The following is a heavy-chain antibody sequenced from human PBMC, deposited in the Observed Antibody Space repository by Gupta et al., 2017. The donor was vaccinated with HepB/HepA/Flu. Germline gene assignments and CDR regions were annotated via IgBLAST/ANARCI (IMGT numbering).Heavy chain of an antibody. V-gene: IGHV3-21*01. CDR1: GFTFSSYS. CDR2: ISSSSSYI. CDR3: ARGTTTWRPDGMDV. J-gene: IGHJ6*02. Sequence: EVQLVESGGGLVKPGGSLRLSCAASGFTFSSYSMTWVRQAPGKGLEWVSSISSSSSYIYYADSVKGRFTISRDNAKNSLYLQMNSLRAEDTAVYYCARGTTTWRPDGMDVWGQGTTVTGAS. D-gene: IGHD4-17*01.